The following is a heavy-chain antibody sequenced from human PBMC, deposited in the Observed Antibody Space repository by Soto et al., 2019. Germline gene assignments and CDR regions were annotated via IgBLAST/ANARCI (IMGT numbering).Heavy chain of an antibody. CDR3: ARLRYCSGGSCSNHDY. J-gene: IGHJ4*02. CDR2: IIPIFGTA. Sequence: SVKVSCKASGGTFSSYAISWVRQAPGQGLEWMGGIIPIFGTANYAQKFQGRVTITADESTSTAYMELSSLRSEDTAVYYCARLRYCSGGSCSNHDYWGQGTLVTVS. V-gene: IGHV1-69*13. CDR1: GGTFSSYA. D-gene: IGHD2-15*01.